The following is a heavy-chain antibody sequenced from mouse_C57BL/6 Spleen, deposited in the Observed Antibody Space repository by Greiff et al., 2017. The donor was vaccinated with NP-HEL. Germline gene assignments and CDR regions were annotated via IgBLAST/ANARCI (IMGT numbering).Heavy chain of an antibody. Sequence: DVQLVESGGDLVKPGGSLKLSCAASGFTFSSYGMSWVRQTPDKRLEWVATISSGGSYTYYPDSVTGRFTISRDNAKNTLYLQISSLKSEDTAMYYCARHREDSSGDEYYYAMDDWGQGTSVTVSS. CDR3: ARHREDSSGDEYYYAMDD. D-gene: IGHD3-2*02. CDR2: ISSGGSYT. J-gene: IGHJ4*01. CDR1: GFTFSSYG. V-gene: IGHV5-6*01.